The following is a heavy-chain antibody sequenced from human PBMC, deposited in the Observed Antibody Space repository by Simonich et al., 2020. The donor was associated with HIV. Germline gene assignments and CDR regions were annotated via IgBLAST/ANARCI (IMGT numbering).Heavy chain of an antibody. D-gene: IGHD1-26*01. J-gene: IGHJ3*02. CDR2: LSPNSGGT. Sequence: QVHLVQSGAEVKKPGASVKVSCKASGYTFTNYYIHWVRKAPGQGLGWWGRLSPNSGGTDYPQKFQGRVTMTRDTSISTAYMELNRLKSDDTAIYYCATHGPGSYSSALDIWGQGTMVTVSS. CDR3: ATHGPGSYSSALDI. V-gene: IGHV1-2*06. CDR1: GYTFTNYY.